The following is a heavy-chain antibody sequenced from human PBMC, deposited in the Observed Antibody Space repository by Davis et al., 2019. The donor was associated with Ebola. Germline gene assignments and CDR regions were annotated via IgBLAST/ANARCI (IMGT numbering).Heavy chain of an antibody. J-gene: IGHJ4*02. CDR1: GGSFSGYY. Sequence: PSETLSLTCAVYGGSFSGYYWSWIRQPPGKGLEWIGEINHSGSTNYNPSLKSRVTISVDTSKNQFSLKLSSVTAADTAVYYCARLAARHMIAVAGRASDYWGQGTLVTVSS. D-gene: IGHD6-19*01. CDR2: INHSGST. CDR3: ARLAARHMIAVAGRASDY. V-gene: IGHV4-34*01.